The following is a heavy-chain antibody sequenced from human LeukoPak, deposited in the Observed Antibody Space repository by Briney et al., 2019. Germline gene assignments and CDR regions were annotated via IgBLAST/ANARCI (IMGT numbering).Heavy chain of an antibody. V-gene: IGHV5-51*01. CDR1: GSNFTNHW. Sequence: GESLKISCKSPGSNFTNHWIAWVRQMPGKGLEWVGIIYPGDSDIRYNPSFQGQVTISADRSISTAYLQWSSLKASDTAMYYCTRHFGYSGFDGEYWGQGTLVTVSS. CDR2: IYPGDSDI. D-gene: IGHD5-12*01. CDR3: TRHFGYSGFDGEY. J-gene: IGHJ4*02.